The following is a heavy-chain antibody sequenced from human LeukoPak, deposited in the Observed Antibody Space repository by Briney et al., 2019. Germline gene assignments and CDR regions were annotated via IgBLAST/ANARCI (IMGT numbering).Heavy chain of an antibody. CDR2: IFYSRIT. Sequence: PSETLSLTCTVSGDSINSSYYYWGWIRQPPGKGLEWIGSIFYSRITYYNPSLKSRVTISVDTYKNQFSQKLSSLTAADKAVYYCARHLIDERETYYDILTAAPGPGWFDPWGQGTLVTVSS. V-gene: IGHV4-39*01. J-gene: IGHJ5*02. D-gene: IGHD3-9*01. CDR1: GDSINSSYYY. CDR3: ARHLIDERETYYDILTAAPGPGWFDP.